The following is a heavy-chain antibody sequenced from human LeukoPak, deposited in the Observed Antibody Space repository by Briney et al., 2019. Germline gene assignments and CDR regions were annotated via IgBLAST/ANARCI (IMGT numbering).Heavy chain of an antibody. CDR2: IYHSGST. CDR3: ARDLGYYDFWSSGAFDI. J-gene: IGHJ3*02. CDR1: GGSISSSNW. V-gene: IGHV4-4*02. Sequence: SETLSLTCAVSGGSISSSNWWSWVRQPPGKGLEWIGEIYHSGSTNYNPSLKSRVTISVDKSKNQFSLKLSSVTAADTAVYYCARDLGYYDFWSSGAFDIWGQGTMVTVSS. D-gene: IGHD3-3*01.